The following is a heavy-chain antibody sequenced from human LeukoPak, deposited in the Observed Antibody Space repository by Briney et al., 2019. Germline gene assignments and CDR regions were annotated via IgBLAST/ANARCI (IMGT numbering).Heavy chain of an antibody. CDR2: INPNSGGT. CDR3: ARFVDTAMDAFDI. D-gene: IGHD5-18*01. Sequence: GASVKVSCRASGYTFTGYYMHCVRQAPGQGLGWMGRINPNSGGTNYAQKFQGRVTMTRDTSISTAYMELSRLRSDDTAVYYCARFVDTAMDAFDIWGQGTMVTVSS. CDR1: GYTFTGYY. J-gene: IGHJ3*02. V-gene: IGHV1-2*06.